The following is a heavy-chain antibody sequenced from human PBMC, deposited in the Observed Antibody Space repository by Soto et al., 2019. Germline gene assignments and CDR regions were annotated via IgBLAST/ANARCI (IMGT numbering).Heavy chain of an antibody. CDR1: GGSISSGGYY. Sequence: SETLSLTCTVSGGSISSGGYYWSWIRQHPGKGLEWIGYIYYSGSTCYNPSLKSRVTISVDTSKNQFSLKLSSVTAADTAVYYCAREALTGLGFLRPLVPDKRPYFDYWGQGTLVTVSS. V-gene: IGHV4-31*03. D-gene: IGHD2-15*01. J-gene: IGHJ4*02. CDR2: IYYSGST. CDR3: AREALTGLGFLRPLVPDKRPYFDY.